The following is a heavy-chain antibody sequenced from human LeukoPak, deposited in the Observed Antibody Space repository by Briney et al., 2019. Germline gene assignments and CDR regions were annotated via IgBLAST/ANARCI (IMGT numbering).Heavy chain of an antibody. CDR3: ARDGEEDVRRSSQFFVKYNYNGMDV. D-gene: IGHD6-19*01. CDR1: GYRFATYG. J-gene: IGHJ6*02. Sequence: ASVKVSFKASGYRFATYGITWVRQAPGQGLEWVGWISGYNGNTNYAQKLQDRVTLTTDTSATTVYMELTSLRSDDTAIYYCARDGEEDVRRSSQFFVKYNYNGMDVWGQGTTVTVSS. CDR2: ISGYNGNT. V-gene: IGHV1-18*01.